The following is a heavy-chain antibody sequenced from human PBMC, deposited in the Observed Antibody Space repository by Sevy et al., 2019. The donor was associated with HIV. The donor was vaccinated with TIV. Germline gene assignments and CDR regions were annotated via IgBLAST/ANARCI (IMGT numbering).Heavy chain of an antibody. J-gene: IGHJ4*02. D-gene: IGHD5-18*01. Sequence: GGSLRLSCAASGFTFSSYAVSWVRQAPGKGLEWVSAISGSGGSTYYADSVKGRFTISRDNSKNTLYLQMNSLRAEDTAVYYCAKGKDVVGIQLWTGAPRFDYWGQGTLVTVSS. V-gene: IGHV3-23*01. CDR1: GFTFSSYA. CDR3: AKGKDVVGIQLWTGAPRFDY. CDR2: ISGSGGST.